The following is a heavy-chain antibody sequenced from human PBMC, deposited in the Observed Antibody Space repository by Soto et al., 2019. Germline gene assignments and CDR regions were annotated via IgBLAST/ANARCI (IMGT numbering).Heavy chain of an antibody. V-gene: IGHV3-7*01. D-gene: IGHD1-1*01. Sequence: GRSLRLSCAASGFTFSSYWMSWVRQAPGKGLEWVANIKQDGSEKYYVDSVKGRFTISRDNAKNSLYLQMNSLRAEDTAVYYCARLPVRAQYYYYYYMDVWGKGTTVTVSS. J-gene: IGHJ6*03. CDR2: IKQDGSEK. CDR1: GFTFSSYW. CDR3: ARLPVRAQYYYYYYMDV.